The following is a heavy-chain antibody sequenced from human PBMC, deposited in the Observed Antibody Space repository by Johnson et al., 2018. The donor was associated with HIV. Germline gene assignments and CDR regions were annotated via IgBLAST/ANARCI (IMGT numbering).Heavy chain of an antibody. J-gene: IGHJ3*02. V-gene: IGHV3-30-3*01. CDR3: ARDITAARPSAFDI. CDR2: ISYDGRNK. D-gene: IGHD6-6*01. CDR1: GFTFSSYA. Sequence: VQLVESGGGVVQPGRSLRLSCAASGFTFSSYAMHWVRQAPGKGLEWVAAISYDGRNKYYADSVKGRFTISRDNSKNTLYLQMNSLRAEDTAVYYCARDITAARPSAFDIWGQGTMVTVSS.